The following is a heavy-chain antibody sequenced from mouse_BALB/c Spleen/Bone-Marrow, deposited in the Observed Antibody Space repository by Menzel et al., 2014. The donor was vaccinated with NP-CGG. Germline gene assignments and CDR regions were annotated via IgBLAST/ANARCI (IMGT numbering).Heavy chain of an antibody. Sequence: EVKLMESGAELVKPGASVKLSCTASGFNIKDTYIHWVKQRPEQGLEWIGRIDPANGNTKYDPKFQGKATITADTSSNTAYLQLSSLTSEDTAAYYCARYYYGSSYAMDYWGQGTSVTVSS. CDR2: IDPANGNT. CDR3: ARYYYGSSYAMDY. D-gene: IGHD1-1*01. CDR1: GFNIKDTY. V-gene: IGHV14-3*02. J-gene: IGHJ4*01.